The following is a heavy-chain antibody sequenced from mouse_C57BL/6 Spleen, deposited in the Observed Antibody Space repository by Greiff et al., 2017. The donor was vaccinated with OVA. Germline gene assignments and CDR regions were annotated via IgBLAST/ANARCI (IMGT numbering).Heavy chain of an antibody. Sequence: QVQLKQPGAELVKPGASVKLSCKASGYTFTSYWMHWVKQRPGQGLEWIGMIHPNSGSTNYNEKFKSKATLTVDKSSSTSYMQLSSLTSEDSAVYYCARGEGSLVYFDYWGQGTTLTVSS. CDR1: GYTFTSYW. CDR3: ARGEGSLVYFDY. CDR2: IHPNSGST. D-gene: IGHD1-1*02. J-gene: IGHJ2*01. V-gene: IGHV1-64*01.